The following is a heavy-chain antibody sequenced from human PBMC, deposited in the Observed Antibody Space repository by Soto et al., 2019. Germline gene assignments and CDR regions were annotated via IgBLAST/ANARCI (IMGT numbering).Heavy chain of an antibody. J-gene: IGHJ4*02. CDR1: GASITSTTYF. CDR3: AKNLPRTGSFDS. Sequence: SETLSLTFTLSGASITSTTYFWAWIWKPPGKGLEWVGSIYYSVKTHYNPSLKSRVTISVDRSKNQFSLQMSSVTAADPAVYSCAKNLPRTGSFDSWGQGSLVTVSS. V-gene: IGHV4-39*01. D-gene: IGHD2-15*01. CDR2: IYYSVKT.